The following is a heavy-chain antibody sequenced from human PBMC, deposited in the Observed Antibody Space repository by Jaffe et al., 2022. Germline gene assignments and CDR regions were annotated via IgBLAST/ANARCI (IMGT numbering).Heavy chain of an antibody. CDR2: ISWNSGSI. J-gene: IGHJ6*03. CDR3: AKEWGLTSGWYYYMDV. D-gene: IGHD3-9*01. Sequence: EVQLVESGGGLVQPGRSLRLSCAASGFTFDDYAMHWVRQAPGKGLEWVSGISWNSGSIGYADSVKGRFTISRDNAKNSLYLQMNSLRAEDTALYYCAKEWGLTSGWYYYMDVWGKGTTVTVSS. V-gene: IGHV3-9*01. CDR1: GFTFDDYA.